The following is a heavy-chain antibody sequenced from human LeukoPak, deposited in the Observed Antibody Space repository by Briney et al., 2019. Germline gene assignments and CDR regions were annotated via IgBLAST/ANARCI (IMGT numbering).Heavy chain of an antibody. CDR2: IIPILGIA. CDR1: GGTFSSYA. D-gene: IGHD4-17*01. V-gene: IGHV1-69*04. Sequence: SVKVSCKASGGTFSSYAMSWVRQAPGQGLEWMGRIIPILGIANYAQKFQGRVTITADKSTSTAYMELSSLRSEDTAVYYCARALGYGDYNPDAFDIWGQGTMVTVSS. J-gene: IGHJ3*02. CDR3: ARALGYGDYNPDAFDI.